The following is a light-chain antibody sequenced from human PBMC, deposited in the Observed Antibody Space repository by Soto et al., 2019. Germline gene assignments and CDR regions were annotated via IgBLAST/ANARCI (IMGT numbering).Light chain of an antibody. CDR3: SSYTSSSTYV. Sequence: QSALTQPASVSGSPGQSITIACTGTSSDVGGYNYVSWYQQYPGKAPRLVISDVSNRPSGVSNRFSGSKSGNSASLTISGLQAEDVADYYCSSYTSSSTYVFGTGTKLTVL. CDR1: SSDVGGYNY. V-gene: IGLV2-14*01. J-gene: IGLJ1*01. CDR2: DVS.